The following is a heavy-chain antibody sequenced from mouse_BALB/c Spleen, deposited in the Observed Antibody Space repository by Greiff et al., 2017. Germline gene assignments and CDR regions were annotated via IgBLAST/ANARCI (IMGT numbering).Heavy chain of an antibody. Sequence: EVKLEESGPSLVKPSQTLSLTCSVTGDSITSGYWNWIRKFPGNKLEYMGYISYSGSTYYNPSLKSRISITRDTSKNQYYLQLNSVTTEDTATYYCAGNYYGSSYDAMDYWGQGTSVTVSS. J-gene: IGHJ4*01. CDR3: AGNYYGSSYDAMDY. V-gene: IGHV3-8*02. CDR2: ISYSGST. D-gene: IGHD1-1*01. CDR1: GDSITSGY.